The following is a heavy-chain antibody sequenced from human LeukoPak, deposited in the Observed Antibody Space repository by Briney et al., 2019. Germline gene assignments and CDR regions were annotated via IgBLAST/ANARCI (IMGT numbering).Heavy chain of an antibody. J-gene: IGHJ4*02. V-gene: IGHV3-30*03. CDR1: GFTFSIYA. CDR2: ISDDGSKK. CDR3: GREFSGDPDY. Sequence: GGSLRLSCAASGFTFSIYAMHWARQAPGKGLEWVAVISDDGSKKYYAESVKGRFTISRDNSKNTLYLQMNSLGREDTAVYFCGREFSGDPDYWGQGTLVTVSS. D-gene: IGHD1-26*01.